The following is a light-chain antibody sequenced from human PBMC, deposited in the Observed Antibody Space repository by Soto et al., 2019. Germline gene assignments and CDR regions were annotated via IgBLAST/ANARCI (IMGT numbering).Light chain of an antibody. CDR2: GAS. CDR1: QRVGSIY. J-gene: IGKJ1*01. CDR3: QQYGSSPRT. V-gene: IGKV3-20*01. Sequence: DIVLTQSPGTLSLSPGERATLSCRASQRVGSIYLAWYQQKPGQAPRLLIHGASNRASGIPDRFSGSGSVTIFPLTISRLEAEDFAVYYCQQYGSSPRTFGQGTKVEIK.